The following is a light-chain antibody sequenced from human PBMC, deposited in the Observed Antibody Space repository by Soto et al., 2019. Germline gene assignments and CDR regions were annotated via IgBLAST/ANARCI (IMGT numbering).Light chain of an antibody. CDR2: STN. CDR1: SGSVSTSNY. J-gene: IGLJ3*02. CDR3: ALYMGSGIWV. Sequence: QTVVTQEPSFSVSPGGTITVTCGLSSGSVSTSNYPTWYQQTLGQAPRTLIESTNSRSSGVPDRFSGSILGNKAALTITGAQADDESDYYCALYMGSGIWVFGGGTKVTVL. V-gene: IGLV8-61*01.